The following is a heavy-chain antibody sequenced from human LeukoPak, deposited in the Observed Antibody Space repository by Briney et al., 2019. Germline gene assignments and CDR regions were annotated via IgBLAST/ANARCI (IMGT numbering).Heavy chain of an antibody. CDR1: GFTFSSYS. J-gene: IGHJ5*02. CDR3: AREGRSTSCYDP. D-gene: IGHD2-2*01. Sequence: PGGSLRLSCAASGFTFSSYSMNWVRQAPGKGLEWVSSISSSSSYIYYADSVKGRFTISRDNAKNSLYLQMNSLRAEDTAVYHCAREGRSTSCYDPWGQGTLVTVSS. V-gene: IGHV3-21*01. CDR2: ISSSSSYI.